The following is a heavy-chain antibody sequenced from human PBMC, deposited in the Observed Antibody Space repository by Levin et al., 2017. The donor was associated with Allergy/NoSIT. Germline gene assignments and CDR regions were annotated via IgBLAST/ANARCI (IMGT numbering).Heavy chain of an antibody. V-gene: IGHV3-11*01. D-gene: IGHD6-19*01. CDR2: ISSSGSTI. CDR1: GFTFSDYY. Sequence: GGSLRLSCAASGFTFSDYYMSWIRQAPGKGLEWVSYISSSGSTIYYADSVKGRFTISRDNAKNSLYLQMNSLRAEDTAVYYCATRIAVAEDIDYWGQGTLVTVSS. J-gene: IGHJ4*02. CDR3: ATRIAVAEDIDY.